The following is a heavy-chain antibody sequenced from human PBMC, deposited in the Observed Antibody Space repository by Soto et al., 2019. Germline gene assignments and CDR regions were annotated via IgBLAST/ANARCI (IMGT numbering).Heavy chain of an antibody. Sequence: GSLRLSCAASGFTFSSYGMHWVLQAPGKGLEWVAVISYDGSNKYYADSVKGRFTISRDNSKNTLYLQMNSLRAEDTAVYYCAKDITTGYSSSPRMGWGYYYYGMDVWGQGTTVTVSS. CDR2: ISYDGSNK. D-gene: IGHD6-13*01. J-gene: IGHJ6*02. V-gene: IGHV3-30*18. CDR3: AKDITTGYSSSPRMGWGYYYYGMDV. CDR1: GFTFSSYG.